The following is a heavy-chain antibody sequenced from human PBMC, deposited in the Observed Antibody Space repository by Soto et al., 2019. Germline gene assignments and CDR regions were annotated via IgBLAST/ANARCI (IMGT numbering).Heavy chain of an antibody. D-gene: IGHD3-10*01. CDR3: ARGLSPSLVRGLIITAPSDV. J-gene: IGHJ6*04. CDR1: GFSFSSYL. Sequence: EVQLVESGGALVQPGGSLRLSCAASGFSFSSYLMNWVRQAPGKGLEWVANIKQDGSEKYYVDSVKGRFSISRDNAKKSLYLQMNSLRAEDTAVYYCARGLSPSLVRGLIITAPSDVWGKGTTVTVSS. CDR2: IKQDGSEK. V-gene: IGHV3-7*01.